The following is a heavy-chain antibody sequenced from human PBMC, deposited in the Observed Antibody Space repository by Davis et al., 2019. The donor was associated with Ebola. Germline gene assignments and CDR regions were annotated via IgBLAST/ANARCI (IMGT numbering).Heavy chain of an antibody. Sequence: GESLKTPCAGSGFTFSNYWMSWVRQAPGKGPEWVANIKEDGSDKYYVDSVKGRFTISRDNAKNSLYLQMNILRADDTALYYCARDTTIAGGGQNYWGQGTLVTVSS. CDR1: GFTFSNYW. J-gene: IGHJ4*02. D-gene: IGHD6-13*01. CDR2: IKEDGSDK. CDR3: ARDTTIAGGGQNY. V-gene: IGHV3-7*01.